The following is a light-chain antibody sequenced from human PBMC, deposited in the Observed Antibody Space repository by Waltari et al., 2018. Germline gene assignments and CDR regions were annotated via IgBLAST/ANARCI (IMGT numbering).Light chain of an antibody. CDR2: DAS. J-gene: IGKJ4*01. CDR1: QSVSTY. V-gene: IGKV3-11*01. CDR3: QQRYDWPLT. Sequence: EIVLTQSPANLSLSPGERATLSCRASQSVSTYFAWYQQKSGLPPRLLIYDASNRATDIPARFSGSGSGTDFTLTIRSLEPEDFAVYYCQQRYDWPLTFGGGTKMEIK.